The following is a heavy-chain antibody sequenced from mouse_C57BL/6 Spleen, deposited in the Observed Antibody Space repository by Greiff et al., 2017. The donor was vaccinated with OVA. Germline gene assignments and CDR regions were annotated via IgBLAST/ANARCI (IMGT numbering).Heavy chain of an antibody. V-gene: IGHV1-64*01. Sequence: QVQLQQPGAELVKPGASVKLSCKASGYTFTSYWMHWVKQRPGQGLEWIGMIHPNSGSTNYNEKFKSKATLPVDKSSSTAYMQLSSLTSEDSAVYYCARDWDQDYFDYWGQGTTLTVSS. CDR3: ARDWDQDYFDY. D-gene: IGHD4-1*01. CDR1: GYTFTSYW. CDR2: IHPNSGST. J-gene: IGHJ2*01.